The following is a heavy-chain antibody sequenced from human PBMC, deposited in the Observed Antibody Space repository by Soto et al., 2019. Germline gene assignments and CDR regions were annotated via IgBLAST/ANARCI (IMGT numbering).Heavy chain of an antibody. J-gene: IGHJ4*02. CDR1: GFTFTTYA. Sequence: GGSLRLSCSASGFTFTTYAMSWIRQAPGRGLEWLSTVRGSGIDTYYADSVEGRFTISRDNSKNTLYLQMNSLRAEDTAVYYWATAYGPGSYWVQGTLVTVSS. D-gene: IGHD3-10*01. CDR2: VRGSGIDT. V-gene: IGHV3-23*01. CDR3: ATAYGPGSY.